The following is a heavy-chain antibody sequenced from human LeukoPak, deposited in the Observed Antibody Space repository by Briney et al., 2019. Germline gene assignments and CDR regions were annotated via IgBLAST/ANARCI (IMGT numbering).Heavy chain of an antibody. CDR1: GYTFTSYD. CDR3: ARGRGRLVRGVTLYYFDY. D-gene: IGHD3-10*01. CDR2: MNPNSGNT. J-gene: IGHJ4*02. V-gene: IGHV1-8*01. Sequence: ASVKVSCKASGYTFTSYDINWVRQATGQGLEWMGWMNPNSGNTGYAQKFQGRVTMTRNTSISTAYMELSSLRSEDTAVYYCARGRGRLVRGVTLYYFDYWGQGTLVTVSS.